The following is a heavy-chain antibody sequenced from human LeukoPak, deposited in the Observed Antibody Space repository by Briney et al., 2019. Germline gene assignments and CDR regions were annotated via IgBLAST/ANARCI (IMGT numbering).Heavy chain of an antibody. CDR1: GGTFSSYA. CDR3: AREPSNGLYYFDY. Sequence: VKVSCKASGGTFSSYAISWVRQAPGQGLEWMGGIIPVFGTSNYAQKFQGRVTMTRDMSTSTVYMELSSLRSEDTAVYYCAREPSNGLYYFDYWGQGTLVTVSS. J-gene: IGHJ4*02. D-gene: IGHD2-8*01. CDR2: IIPVFGTS. V-gene: IGHV1-69*05.